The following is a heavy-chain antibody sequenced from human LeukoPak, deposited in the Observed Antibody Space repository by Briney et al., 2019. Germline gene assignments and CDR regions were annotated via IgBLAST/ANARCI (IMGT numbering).Heavy chain of an antibody. Sequence: ASVKVSCKASGYTFTSYGISWVRQAPGQGLEWMGWISAYNGNTNYAQKLQGRVTMTTDTSTSTAYMELRSLRSDDTAAYYCLVIRIFPYYFDYWGQGTLVTVSS. V-gene: IGHV1-18*01. CDR2: ISAYNGNT. CDR1: GYTFTSYG. D-gene: IGHD3-16*02. J-gene: IGHJ4*02. CDR3: LVIRIFPYYFDY.